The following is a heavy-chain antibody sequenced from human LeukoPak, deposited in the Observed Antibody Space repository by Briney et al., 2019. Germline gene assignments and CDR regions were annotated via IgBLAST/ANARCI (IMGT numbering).Heavy chain of an antibody. CDR1: GFTFSNAW. CDR3: TTGRSYSYYYYYGMDV. V-gene: IGHV3-15*01. D-gene: IGHD1-26*01. J-gene: IGHJ6*02. Sequence: GGSLRLSCAASGFTFSNAWMSWVRQAPGKGLEWVGRIKSKTDGGTTDYAAPVKGRFTISRHDSKNTLYLQMNSLKTEDTAVYYCTTGRSYSYYYYYGMDVWGQGTTVTVSS. CDR2: IKSKTDGGTT.